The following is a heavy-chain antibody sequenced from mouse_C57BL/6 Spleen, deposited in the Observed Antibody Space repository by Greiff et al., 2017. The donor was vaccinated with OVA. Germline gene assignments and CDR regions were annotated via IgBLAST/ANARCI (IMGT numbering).Heavy chain of an antibody. CDR2: ISSGSSTI. J-gene: IGHJ4*01. CDR1: GFTFSDYG. Sequence: DVKLVESGGGLVKPGGSLKLSCAASGFTFSDYGMHWVRQAPEKGLEWVAYISSGSSTIYYADTVKGRFTISRDNAKNTLFLQMTSLRSEDTAMYYCARLEGFYYAMDYWGQGTSVTVSS. V-gene: IGHV5-17*01. CDR3: ARLEGFYYAMDY.